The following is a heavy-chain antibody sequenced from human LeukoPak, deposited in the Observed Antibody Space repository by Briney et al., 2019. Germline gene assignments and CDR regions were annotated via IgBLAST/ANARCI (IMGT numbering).Heavy chain of an antibody. CDR2: IYYSGST. CDR1: GGSISSSSYY. Sequence: SETLSLTCTVSGGSISSSSYYWGWIRQPPGKGLEWIGSIYYSGSTYYDPSLKSRVTISVDTSKNQFSLKLSSVTAADTAVYYCARGPARGSVHYWGQGTLVTVSS. J-gene: IGHJ4*02. CDR3: ARGPARGSVHY. V-gene: IGHV4-39*07. D-gene: IGHD3-10*01.